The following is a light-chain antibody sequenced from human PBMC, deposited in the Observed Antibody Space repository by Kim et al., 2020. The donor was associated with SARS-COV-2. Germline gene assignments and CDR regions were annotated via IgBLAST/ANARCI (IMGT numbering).Light chain of an antibody. CDR3: ASYTIKSTYV. CDR2: DVF. V-gene: IGLV2-14*04. CDR1: TSDVGAYTF. Sequence: GQSITIACTGTTSDVGAYTFVSWYQQHPGKAPKLMIFDVFKRSSGVSNRFSGSKSGNTASLTISGLQAEDEAIYYCASYTIKSTYVFGTGTKVTVL. J-gene: IGLJ1*01.